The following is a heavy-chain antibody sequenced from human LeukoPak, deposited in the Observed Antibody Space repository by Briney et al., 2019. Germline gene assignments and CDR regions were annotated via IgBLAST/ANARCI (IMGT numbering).Heavy chain of an antibody. CDR2: FDPEDGET. Sequence: ASVKVSCKVSGYTLTELSMHWVRQAPGKGPEWMGGFDPEDGETIYAQKFQGRVTMTEDTSTDTAYMELSSLRSEDTAVYYCATLPGYSSSWSIAGSYYFDYWGQGTLVTVSS. V-gene: IGHV1-24*01. D-gene: IGHD6-13*01. CDR1: GYTLTELS. CDR3: ATLPGYSSSWSIAGSYYFDY. J-gene: IGHJ4*02.